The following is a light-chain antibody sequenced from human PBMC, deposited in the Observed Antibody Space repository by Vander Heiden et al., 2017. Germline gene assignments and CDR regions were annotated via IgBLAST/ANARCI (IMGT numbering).Light chain of an antibody. Sequence: ELVITQSPATLSVSPTETAILSCSVSQSVTNKLAWYQQKPGQAPRFLIYAASTRTSGIPARFSGSGSGTEFTLTISSLQSEDFAVYYCQQYNNWPRTFGQGTRLEIK. CDR1: QSVTNK. CDR3: QQYNNWPRT. CDR2: AAS. V-gene: IGKV3-15*01. J-gene: IGKJ5*01.